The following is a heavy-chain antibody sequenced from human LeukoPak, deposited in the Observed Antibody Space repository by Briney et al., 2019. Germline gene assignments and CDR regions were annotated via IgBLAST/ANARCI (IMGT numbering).Heavy chain of an antibody. CDR3: ARFFAAGAFDY. D-gene: IGHD6-13*01. Sequence: PSETLSLTCAVSGYSISSGYYWGGIRQPPGKGVEWMGIIYHSGSTYYPPSLQSRVTISVDTSKTQFSLKLSSVTAADTAVYYCARFFAAGAFDYWGQGTLVTVSS. CDR1: GYSISSGYY. CDR2: IYHSGST. J-gene: IGHJ4*02. V-gene: IGHV4-38-2*01.